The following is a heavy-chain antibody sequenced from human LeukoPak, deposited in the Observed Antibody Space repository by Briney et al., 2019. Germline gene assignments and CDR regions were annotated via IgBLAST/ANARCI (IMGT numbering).Heavy chain of an antibody. J-gene: IGHJ1*01. CDR3: ARDDISSGYYHQR. CDR1: GGTFSSYA. V-gene: IGHV1-69*04. Sequence: ASVKVSCKASGGTFSSYAISWVRQAPGQGLEWMGRIIPILGIANYAQKFQGRVTITADKSTSTAYMELSSLRSEDTAVYYCARDDISSGYYHQRWGRGTLVTVSS. D-gene: IGHD3-22*01. CDR2: IIPILGIA.